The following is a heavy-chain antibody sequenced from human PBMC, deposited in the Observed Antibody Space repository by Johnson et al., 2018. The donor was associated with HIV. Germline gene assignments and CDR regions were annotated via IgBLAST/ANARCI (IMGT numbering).Heavy chain of an antibody. CDR2: IKQDGSEK. D-gene: IGHD2-15*01. Sequence: EVQLVESGGGLVQPGGSLRLSCAASGFTFSSYWMSWVRQAPGKGLEWVANIKQDGSEKYYVDSVKGRFTISRDNAKNSLYLQMNSLRAEDTAVYYCARVGILRRRGAFDIWGQGTMVTVSS. CDR3: ARVGILRRRGAFDI. V-gene: IGHV3-7*05. CDR1: GFTFSSYW. J-gene: IGHJ3*02.